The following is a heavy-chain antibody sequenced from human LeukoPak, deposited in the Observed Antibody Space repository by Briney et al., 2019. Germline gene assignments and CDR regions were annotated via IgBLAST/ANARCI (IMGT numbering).Heavy chain of an antibody. V-gene: IGHV4-61*02. J-gene: IGHJ4*02. CDR1: GGSISSGSYY. CDR2: IYTSGST. Sequence: KFSETLSVNCNVYGGSISSGSYYWSWIRQPAGKGLEWIGSIYTSGSTNYNPSLKSRLTISLDTSKNHFSLKLSSVTAPYTAVYYCARDTYYYDISVYALFDYWGQGTLVTVSS. CDR3: ARDTYYYDISVYALFDY. D-gene: IGHD3-22*01.